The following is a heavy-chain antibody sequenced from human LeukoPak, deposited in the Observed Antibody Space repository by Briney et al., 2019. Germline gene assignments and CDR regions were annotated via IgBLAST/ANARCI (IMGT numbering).Heavy chain of an antibody. Sequence: SETLSLTCTVSGGSISSYYWSWIRQPPGKGLEWIGYIYYSGSTNYNPSLKSRVTISVDTSKNQFSLKLSSVTAADTAVYYCARETLSTGVYYFDYWGQGTLVTVSS. CDR1: GGSISSYY. D-gene: IGHD2-2*01. CDR3: ARETLSTGVYYFDY. CDR2: IYYSGST. J-gene: IGHJ4*02. V-gene: IGHV4-59*01.